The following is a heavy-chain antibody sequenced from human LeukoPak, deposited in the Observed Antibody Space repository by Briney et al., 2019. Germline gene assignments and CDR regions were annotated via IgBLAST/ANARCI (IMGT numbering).Heavy chain of an antibody. CDR3: ATSDCEYLYYDS. Sequence: TLSLTCTVSGGSVSRGGYYWKWIRQHPGKGLEWIGFTSYSEGTYYNPSLMSRITISVDISQNQFSLKMRDVTAADTAVYFCATSDCEYLYYDSWGQGALVAVSS. J-gene: IGHJ4*02. CDR2: TSYSEGT. V-gene: IGHV4-31*03. CDR1: GGSVSRGGYY. D-gene: IGHD2-21*01.